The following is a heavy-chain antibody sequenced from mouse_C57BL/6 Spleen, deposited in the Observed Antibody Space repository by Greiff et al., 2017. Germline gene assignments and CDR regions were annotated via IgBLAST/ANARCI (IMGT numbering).Heavy chain of an antibody. V-gene: IGHV1-26*01. CDR3: ARKKACYDGYCEGVMDY. CDR2: INPNNGGT. CDR1: GYTFTDYY. Sequence: VQLQQSGPELVKPGASVKISCKASGYTFTDYYMNWVKQSHGKSLEWIGDINPNNGGTSYNQKFKGKATLTVDKSSSTAYMELRSLTSEDSAVYYCARKKACYDGYCEGVMDYWGQGASVTVSS. J-gene: IGHJ4*01. D-gene: IGHD2-3*01.